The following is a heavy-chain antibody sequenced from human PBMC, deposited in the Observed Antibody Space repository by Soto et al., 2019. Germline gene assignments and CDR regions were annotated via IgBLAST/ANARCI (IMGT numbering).Heavy chain of an antibody. J-gene: IGHJ6*02. V-gene: IGHV4-4*02. D-gene: IGHD3-3*01. CDR1: VVSISIINW. Sequence: SETLSITCAVSVVSISIINWWSWVRPPPGKGLECIVEIYHSGSTNYNPSLKSRVTISVDKSKNQFSLKLSSVTAADTAVYYCARHPWSGYYKVYYGMDVWGQGTTVTVSS. CDR2: IYHSGST. CDR3: ARHPWSGYYKVYYGMDV.